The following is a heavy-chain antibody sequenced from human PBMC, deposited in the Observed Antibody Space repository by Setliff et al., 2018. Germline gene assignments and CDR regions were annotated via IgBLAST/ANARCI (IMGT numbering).Heavy chain of an antibody. J-gene: IGHJ3*02. D-gene: IGHD3-16*01. V-gene: IGHV5-51*01. CDR3: ARQTSRGNDAFDI. CDR2: IYPGDSDT. Sequence: RGESLKISCKGSGYSFTSYWIGWVRQMPGKGLEWMGIIYPGDSDTRYSPSFQGQVTISADKSISTAYLRWSSLKASDTAIYYCARQTSRGNDAFDIWGQGTMVTVSS. CDR1: GYSFTSYW.